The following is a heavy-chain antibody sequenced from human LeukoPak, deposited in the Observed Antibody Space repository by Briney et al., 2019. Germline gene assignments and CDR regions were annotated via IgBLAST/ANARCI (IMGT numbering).Heavy chain of an antibody. CDR1: GFTFSSYA. V-gene: IGHV3-30-3*01. J-gene: IGHJ6*02. D-gene: IGHD6-13*01. CDR3: AGDLSRIAAAPYYYYGMDV. Sequence: PGGSLRLSCAASGFTFSSYAMHWVRQAPGKGLEWVAVISYDGSNKYYADSVKGRFTISRDNSKNTLYLQMNSLRAEDTAVYYCAGDLSRIAAAPYYYYGMDVWGQGTTVTVSS. CDR2: ISYDGSNK.